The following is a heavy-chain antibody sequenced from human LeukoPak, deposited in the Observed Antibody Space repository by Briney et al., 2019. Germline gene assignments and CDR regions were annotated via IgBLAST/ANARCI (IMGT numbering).Heavy chain of an antibody. CDR2: ISYDGSNK. J-gene: IGHJ5*02. V-gene: IGHV3-30-3*01. CDR3: ARDGDYYGSGSQGNNWFDP. Sequence: GRSLRLSCAASGFTFSSYAMHWVRQAPGKGLEWVAVISYDGSNKYYADSVKGRFTFSRDNSMNTLYLQMNSLRAEDTAVYYCARDGDYYGSGSQGNNWFDPWGQGTLVTVSS. CDR1: GFTFSSYA. D-gene: IGHD3-10*01.